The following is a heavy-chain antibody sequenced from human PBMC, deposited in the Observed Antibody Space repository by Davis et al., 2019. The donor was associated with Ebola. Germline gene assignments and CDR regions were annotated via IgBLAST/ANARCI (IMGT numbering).Heavy chain of an antibody. CDR2: ISWNSGSI. V-gene: IGHV3-9*01. J-gene: IGHJ4*02. CDR1: GFTFDDYA. Sequence: PGGSLRLSCAASGFTFDDYAMHWVRQAPGKGLEWVSGISWNSGSIGYADSVKGRFTISRDNAKNSLYLQMNSLRAEDTTVYYCARHLGELSYPFDYWGQGTLVTVSS. D-gene: IGHD3-16*02. CDR3: ARHLGELSYPFDY.